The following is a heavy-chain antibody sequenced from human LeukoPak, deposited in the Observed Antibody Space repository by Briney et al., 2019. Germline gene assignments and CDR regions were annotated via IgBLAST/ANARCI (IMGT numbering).Heavy chain of an antibody. CDR1: GFTFSSYA. Sequence: GGSLRLSCAASGFTFSSYAMSWVRQAPGKGLEWVSAISGSGGSTYYADSVKGRFTISRDNSKNTLYLQMNSLRAEDTAVYYCANLQWLVPRRDAFDIWGQGTMVTVSS. CDR2: ISGSGGST. D-gene: IGHD6-19*01. V-gene: IGHV3-23*01. CDR3: ANLQWLVPRRDAFDI. J-gene: IGHJ3*02.